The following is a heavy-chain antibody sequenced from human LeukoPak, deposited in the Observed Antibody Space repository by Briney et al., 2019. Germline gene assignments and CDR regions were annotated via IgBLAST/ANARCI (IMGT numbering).Heavy chain of an antibody. D-gene: IGHD4-17*01. Sequence: GGSLRLSCAASGFTFSNYAFNWVRQAPGKGLEWVSAISGSGGSTYYADSVKGRFTISRDNSKNTLYLQMNSLRAEDTAVYYCAKAPYGDYVLKFDYWGQGTLVTVSS. CDR3: AKAPYGDYVLKFDY. J-gene: IGHJ4*02. CDR2: ISGSGGST. V-gene: IGHV3-23*01. CDR1: GFTFSNYA.